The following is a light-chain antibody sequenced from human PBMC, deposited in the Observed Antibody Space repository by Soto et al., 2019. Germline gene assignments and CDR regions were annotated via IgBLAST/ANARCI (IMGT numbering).Light chain of an antibody. CDR3: QQYDTWPPHT. CDR1: QSISSH. V-gene: IGKV3D-15*01. J-gene: IGKJ2*01. Sequence: EIVMTQSPATLSVSPGESATLSCRASQSISSHLAWYQQKPGQAPRLLIYGASIRATGIPARFSGGGFGTEVTLTISSLQSEDFAVYFCQQYDTWPPHTFGQGTKVEIK. CDR2: GAS.